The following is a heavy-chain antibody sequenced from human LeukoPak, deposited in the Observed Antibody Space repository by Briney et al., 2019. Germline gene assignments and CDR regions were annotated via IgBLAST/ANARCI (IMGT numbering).Heavy chain of an antibody. V-gene: IGHV3-23*01. CDR2: ISGSGGST. CDR1: GFTFSSYA. D-gene: IGHD3-10*01. J-gene: IGHJ4*02. Sequence: PGGSLRLSCAASGFTFSSYAMSWVCQAPGKGLEWVSAISGSGGSTYYADSVKGRFTISRDNSKNTLYLQMNSLRAEDTAVYYCAKDQELLWFGELSSVLDYWGQGTLVTVSS. CDR3: AKDQELLWFGELSSVLDY.